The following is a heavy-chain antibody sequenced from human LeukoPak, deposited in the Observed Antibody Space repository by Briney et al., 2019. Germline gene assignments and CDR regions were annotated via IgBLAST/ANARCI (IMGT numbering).Heavy chain of an antibody. CDR2: ISYDGSNK. CDR1: GFTFSSYA. CDR3: AGDRLLWFGELFTWFDP. D-gene: IGHD3-10*01. Sequence: GGSLRLSCAASGFTFSSYAMHWVRQAPGKGLEWVAVISYDGSNKYYADSVKGRFTISRDNSKNTLYLQMNSLRAEDTAVYYCAGDRLLWFGELFTWFDPWGQGTLVTVSS. V-gene: IGHV3-30-3*01. J-gene: IGHJ5*02.